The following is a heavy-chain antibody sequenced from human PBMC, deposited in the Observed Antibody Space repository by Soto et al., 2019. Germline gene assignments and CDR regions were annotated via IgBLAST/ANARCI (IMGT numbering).Heavy chain of an antibody. V-gene: IGHV4-39*07. CDR2: IFYSGST. J-gene: IGHJ3*02. Sequence: SETLSLTCTVSGGSISSSSYYWGWIRQPPGKGLEWIGSIFYSGSTYYNPSLKSRVTISVDTSKNQFSLKLSSVTAADTAVYYCARVLGNDAFDIWGQGTMVTVSS. CDR3: ARVLGNDAFDI. D-gene: IGHD3-3*02. CDR1: GGSISSSSYY.